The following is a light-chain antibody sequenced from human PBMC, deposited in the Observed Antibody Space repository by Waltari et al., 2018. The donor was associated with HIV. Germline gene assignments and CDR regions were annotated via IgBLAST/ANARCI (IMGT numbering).Light chain of an antibody. Sequence: EIVMTQSPATLSVSPGKTATLSCRASQSVSSNLAWYQQKAGQTPRLLIYSASTRATGIPPRFSGSGSGTRFALTITSVQPEDVAGYYCQQYNDWPWFTFGQGTKLEIK. CDR3: QQYNDWPWFT. J-gene: IGKJ2*01. CDR1: QSVSSN. CDR2: SAS. V-gene: IGKV3-15*01.